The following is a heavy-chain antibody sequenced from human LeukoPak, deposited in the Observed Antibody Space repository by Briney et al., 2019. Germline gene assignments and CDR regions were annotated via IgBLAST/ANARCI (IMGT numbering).Heavy chain of an antibody. J-gene: IGHJ4*02. CDR2: IFGNGRNT. CDR3: PTSELRTFKAFN. CDR1: GFTFNNYA. D-gene: IGHD3-10*01. Sequence: GGALRLSCAASGFTFNNYAMIWVRQAPGKGLEWVSAIFGNGRNTYYADSVKGRFTISRDNSKNTLYLQMNSLRVEETAIYSCPTSELRTFKAFNWGQGTLVAVSS. V-gene: IGHV3-23*01.